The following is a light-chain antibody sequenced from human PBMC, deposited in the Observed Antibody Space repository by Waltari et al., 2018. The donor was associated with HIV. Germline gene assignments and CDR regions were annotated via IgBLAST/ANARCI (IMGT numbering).Light chain of an antibody. J-gene: IGLJ2*01. CDR1: SDNVGNQG. CDR2: RDN. CDR3: SAWDRSLSAVV. V-gene: IGLV10-54*04. Sequence: QAGLTQPPSVSTGLRQTATLTCTGNSDNVGNQGATWLQQHQGHPPKLLFYRDNKRPSGISERFSASRSGNTASLTITGLQPEDEADYICSAWDRSLSAVVFGGGTTLIVL.